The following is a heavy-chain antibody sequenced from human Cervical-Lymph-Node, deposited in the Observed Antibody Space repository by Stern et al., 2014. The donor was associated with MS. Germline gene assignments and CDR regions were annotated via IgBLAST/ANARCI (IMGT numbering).Heavy chain of an antibody. Sequence: QVQLLQPGAEVKKPGASVKVSCKASGYTFTGYYMHWVRQAPGQGLEWMGWINPNSGGTNYAQKFQGRVTMTRDTSISTAYMELSRLRSDDTAVYYCARVPWYVPRGAFDIWGQGTMVTVSS. CDR2: INPNSGGT. CDR1: GYTFTGYY. V-gene: IGHV1-2*02. D-gene: IGHD3-16*01. J-gene: IGHJ3*02. CDR3: ARVPWYVPRGAFDI.